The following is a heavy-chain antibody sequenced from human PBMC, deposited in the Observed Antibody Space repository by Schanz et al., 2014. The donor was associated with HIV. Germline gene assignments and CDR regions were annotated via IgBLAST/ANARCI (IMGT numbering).Heavy chain of an antibody. CDR2: ISYDGTNE. J-gene: IGHJ4*02. CDR1: TFSSTFAW. CDR3: AKDLGGFSAYEAYTSGRGY. V-gene: IGHV3-30*18. Sequence: QVQLVESGGGVVQPGRSLRLSCTASTFSSTFAWMSWVRQAPGKGLEWVAVISYDGTNEYYADSVKGRFTVSRDNSKNTLYLQMNSLRAEDTAVYYCAKDLGGFSAYEAYTSGRGYWGQGTLVIVSS. D-gene: IGHD5-12*01.